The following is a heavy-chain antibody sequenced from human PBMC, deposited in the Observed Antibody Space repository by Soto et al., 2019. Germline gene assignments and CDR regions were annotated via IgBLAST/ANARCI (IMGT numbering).Heavy chain of an antibody. CDR2: IKSKADGGTP. Sequence: EGQLVECGGGLVEPGGSLRLCCVVSGFTFSNAWLRWVRQAPGKGLEEVGRIKSKADGGTPEYAASVEGRLTSSRDDSKSTLYLNLEGSKTEDTAVYYCSTVRRWSSTDDYWGQGTLVTVSS. V-gene: IGHV3-15*01. CDR1: GFTFSNAW. J-gene: IGHJ4*02. CDR3: STVRRWSSTDDY.